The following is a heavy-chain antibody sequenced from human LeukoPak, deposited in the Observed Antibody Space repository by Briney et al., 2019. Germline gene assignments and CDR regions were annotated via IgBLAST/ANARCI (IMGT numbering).Heavy chain of an antibody. J-gene: IGHJ4*02. D-gene: IGHD1-26*01. CDR3: AKDSSGSYYNEYYFDY. Sequence: GCSLRLSCAASGFSVSGNYMSWVGQAPGKGLEWVSAISGSGGSTYYADSVKGRFTISRDNSKNTLYLQMNSLRAEDTAVYYCAKDSSGSYYNEYYFDYWGQGTLVTVSS. CDR1: GFSVSGNY. CDR2: ISGSGGST. V-gene: IGHV3-23*01.